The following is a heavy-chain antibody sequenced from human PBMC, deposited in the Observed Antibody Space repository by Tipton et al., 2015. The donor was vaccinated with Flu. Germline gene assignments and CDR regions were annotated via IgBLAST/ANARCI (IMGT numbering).Heavy chain of an antibody. CDR1: GDSIGSPYF. V-gene: IGHV4-38-2*01. CDR3: ARQDYSNYVSEPKNWFDS. D-gene: IGHD4-11*01. J-gene: IGHJ5*01. Sequence: TLSLTCSVSGDSIGSPYFWGWIRHSPGKGLGWFGNVHQTGTTYYNPSFGSRVTITVDRPRNHFSLRLTSVTVADTAVYYCARQDYSNYVSEPKNWFDSWGQRTLVSVSS. CDR2: VHQTGTT.